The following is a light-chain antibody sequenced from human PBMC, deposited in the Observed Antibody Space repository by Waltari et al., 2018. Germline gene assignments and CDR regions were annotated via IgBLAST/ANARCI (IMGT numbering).Light chain of an antibody. J-gene: IGKJ1*01. V-gene: IGKV3-20*01. CDR2: DAA. CDR3: QKYGTLPAT. CDR1: QSVSRTV. Sequence: SCRASQSVSRTVAWYQQKTGQAPRLLIYDAASRSTSIPDRFSGSGSGTDFSLTISRLEPEDFAVYYCQKYGTLPATFGQGTKVEIK.